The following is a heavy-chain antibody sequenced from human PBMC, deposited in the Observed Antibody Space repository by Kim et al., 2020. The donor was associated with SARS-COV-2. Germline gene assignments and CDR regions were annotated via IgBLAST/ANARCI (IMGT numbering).Heavy chain of an antibody. CDR1: GFTFSSYG. J-gene: IGHJ1*01. CDR2: IWYDGSNK. CDR3: VGSAKRWLQLPEYFQH. D-gene: IGHD5-12*01. V-gene: IGHV3-33*01. Sequence: GGSLRPSCAASGFTFSSYGMHWVRQAPGKGLEWVAVIWYDGSNKYYADSVKGRFTISRDNSKNTLYLQMNSLRAEDTAVYYCVGSAKRWLQLPEYFQHWGQGTLVTVSS.